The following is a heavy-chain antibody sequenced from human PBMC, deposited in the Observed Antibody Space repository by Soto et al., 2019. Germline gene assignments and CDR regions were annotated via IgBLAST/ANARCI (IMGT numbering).Heavy chain of an antibody. CDR2: INAGNGNT. Sequence: ASVTVSCQASGYTFTSYAMHWVRQAPGQRLEWMGWINAGNGNTKYSQKFQGRVTITRDTSASTAYMELSSLRSEDTAVYYCARDLGGWPDYWGQGTLVTVLL. J-gene: IGHJ4*02. CDR1: GYTFTSYA. CDR3: ARDLGGWPDY. D-gene: IGHD2-15*01. V-gene: IGHV1-3*01.